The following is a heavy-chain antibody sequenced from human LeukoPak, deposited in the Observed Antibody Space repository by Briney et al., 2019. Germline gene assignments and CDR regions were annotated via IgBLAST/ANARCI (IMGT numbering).Heavy chain of an antibody. CDR2: IKQDGSEK. Sequence: GGSLRLSCAASGFTFSSYWMSWVRQAPGKGLEWVANIKQDGSEKYYVDSVKGRFTISRDNAKNSLYLQMNSLRAEDTAVYYCAREVVVVAATRNGMDVCGQGTTVTVSS. V-gene: IGHV3-7*01. J-gene: IGHJ6*02. CDR3: AREVVVVAATRNGMDV. CDR1: GFTFSSYW. D-gene: IGHD2-15*01.